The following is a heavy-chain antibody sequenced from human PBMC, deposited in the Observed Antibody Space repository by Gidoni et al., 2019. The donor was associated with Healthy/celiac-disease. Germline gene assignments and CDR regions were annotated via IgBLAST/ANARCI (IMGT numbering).Heavy chain of an antibody. D-gene: IGHD3-10*01. J-gene: IGHJ4*02. V-gene: IGHV3-74*01. CDR3: ARDGGWFGELLPLDY. CDR1: GVTFSSYW. CDR2: INSDGSST. Sequence: EVQLVESGGGIVQPGGSLRLSGAASGVTFSSYWLHWVRQAPGKGLVWVSRINSDGSSTSYADSGKGRFTISRDNAKNTLYLQMNSLRAEDTAVYYCARDGGWFGELLPLDYWGQGTLVTVSS.